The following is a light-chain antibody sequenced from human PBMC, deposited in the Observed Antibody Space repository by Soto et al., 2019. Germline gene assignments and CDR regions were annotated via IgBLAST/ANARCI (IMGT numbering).Light chain of an antibody. J-gene: IGLJ2*01. Sequence: QSVLTQPPSASRTPGQRVTISCFGSSSNIGSNYVYWYQQLPGTAPKLLIYRDNQRPSGVPDRFSASKSDTSASLAISGLRSEDEAEYYCAAWDDSLSGPVFGGGTKVTVL. CDR3: AAWDDSLSGPV. V-gene: IGLV1-47*01. CDR2: RDN. CDR1: SSNIGSNY.